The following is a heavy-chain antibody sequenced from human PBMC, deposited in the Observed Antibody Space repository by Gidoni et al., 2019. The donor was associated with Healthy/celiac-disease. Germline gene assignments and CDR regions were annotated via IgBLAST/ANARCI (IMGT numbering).Heavy chain of an antibody. CDR3: ARDRYFDWLLLFGMDV. D-gene: IGHD3-9*01. Sequence: EVQLVESGGGLVQPGGSLRLSCAASGFTVSSNYMSWVRLAPGKGLEWVSVIYSGGSTYYADSVKGRFTISRDNSKNTLYLQMNSLRAEDTAVYYCARDRYFDWLLLFGMDVWGQGTTVTVSS. CDR2: IYSGGST. V-gene: IGHV3-66*01. J-gene: IGHJ6*02. CDR1: GFTVSSNY.